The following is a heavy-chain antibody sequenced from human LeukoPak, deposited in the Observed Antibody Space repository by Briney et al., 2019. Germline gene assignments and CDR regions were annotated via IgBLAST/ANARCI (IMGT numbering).Heavy chain of an antibody. Sequence: PGGSLRLSCAAPGFTVSTNYMTWVRQPPGKGLESISMIYTGGTTHYADSVKGRFTISRDKSTNTLYLQMNNLRVDDTAVYYCTTAPWGDTGYWGQGTLVTVSS. D-gene: IGHD3-16*01. V-gene: IGHV3-53*01. J-gene: IGHJ4*02. CDR1: GFTVSTNY. CDR2: IYTGGTT. CDR3: TTAPWGDTGY.